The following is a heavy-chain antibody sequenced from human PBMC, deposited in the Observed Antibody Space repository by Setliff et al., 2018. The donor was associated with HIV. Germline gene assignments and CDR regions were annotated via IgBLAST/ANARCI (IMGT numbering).Heavy chain of an antibody. V-gene: IGHV4-31*01. CDR3: ARERSALLWKNWFDP. J-gene: IGHJ5*02. Sequence: PSETLSLTCTVSGGSISTGGYYWSWIRQHPGKGLEWIGYIYNSGGTYYNPSLKSLITMSIDTSKNQFSLKLNSVTAADTAVYYWARERSALLWKNWFDPWGQGTLVTVSS. D-gene: IGHD3-10*01. CDR1: GGSISTGGYY. CDR2: IYNSGGT.